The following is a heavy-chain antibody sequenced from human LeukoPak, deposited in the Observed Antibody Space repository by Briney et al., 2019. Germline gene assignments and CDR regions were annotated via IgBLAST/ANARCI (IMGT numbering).Heavy chain of an antibody. CDR1: GGSISNYY. CDR3: ARGARAGYNLEPFDY. V-gene: IGHV4-59*08. D-gene: IGHD5-24*01. J-gene: IGHJ4*02. CDR2: IYYGGST. Sequence: SETLSLTCTVSGGSISNYYWSWIRQPPGKGLEWIGYIYYGGSTKYNPSLKSRVTISVDTSKNQFSLKLSSVTAADTAVYYCARGARAGYNLEPFDYWGQGTLVTVSS.